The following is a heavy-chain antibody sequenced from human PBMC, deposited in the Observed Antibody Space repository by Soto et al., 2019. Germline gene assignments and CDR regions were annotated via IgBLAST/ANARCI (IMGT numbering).Heavy chain of an antibody. Sequence: GGSLRLSCAASGFSVSDSAMSWVRQAPGKGLEWVSSISASGAVTYYADSVKGRFTISRDTSKDTAYLQMKRLRVEDTAVYYCAKAPLAFDIWGEGTMVTV. CDR2: ISASGAVT. V-gene: IGHV3-23*01. CDR1: GFSVSDSA. J-gene: IGHJ3*02. CDR3: AKAPLAFDI.